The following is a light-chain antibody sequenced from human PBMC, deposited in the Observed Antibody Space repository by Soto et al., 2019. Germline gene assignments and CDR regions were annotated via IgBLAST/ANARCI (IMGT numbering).Light chain of an antibody. J-gene: IGKJ2*01. CDR2: GAS. CDR1: QSVVTY. V-gene: IGKV1-39*01. Sequence: DIQMTQSPSSLSASVGDTVTVTCRASQSVVTYLNWYQQKPGKAPELLIYGASSLQSGVPSRFSGSGSRSDFTLTIKGLQPEDFATYYSQQSYRSPYTFGQGTKVDIK. CDR3: QQSYRSPYT.